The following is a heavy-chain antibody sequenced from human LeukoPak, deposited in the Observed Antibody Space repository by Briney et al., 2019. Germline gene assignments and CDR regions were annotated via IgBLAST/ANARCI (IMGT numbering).Heavy chain of an antibody. CDR3: AKGASYYYYYYMDV. Sequence: GGSLRLSCAASGFTFSSYAMSWVRQAPGKGLEWVSAISGSGGSTYYADSVKGRFTISRDNAKNSLYLQLNSLRAEDTALYYCAKGASYYYYYYMDVWGKGTTVTVSS. D-gene: IGHD1-26*01. V-gene: IGHV3-23*01. CDR1: GFTFSSYA. J-gene: IGHJ6*03. CDR2: ISGSGGST.